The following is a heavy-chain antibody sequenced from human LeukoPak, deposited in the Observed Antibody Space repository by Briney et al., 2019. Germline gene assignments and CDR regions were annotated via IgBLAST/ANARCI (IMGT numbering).Heavy chain of an antibody. CDR2: IGTAGDT. V-gene: IGHV3-13*01. J-gene: IGHJ4*02. CDR3: ARGSSGWYYY. Sequence: EWVSAIGTAGDTYYPGSVKGRFTISRENAKNSLYLQMNSLRAEDTAVYYCARGSSGWYYYWGQGTLVTVSS. D-gene: IGHD6-19*01.